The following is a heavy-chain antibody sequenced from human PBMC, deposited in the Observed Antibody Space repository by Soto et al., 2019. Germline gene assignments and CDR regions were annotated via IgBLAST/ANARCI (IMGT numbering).Heavy chain of an antibody. V-gene: IGHV4-59*01. J-gene: IGHJ4*02. CDR3: ARDSYNFDD. D-gene: IGHD5-18*01. Sequence: PSETLSLTCTVSGGSISSYYWSWIRQPPGKGLEWIGYIYYSGSTDYNPSLKSRVTISVDTSKNQFSLKLRSVTAADTAVYYCARDSYNFDDWGQGILVTVSS. CDR1: GGSISSYY. CDR2: IYYSGST.